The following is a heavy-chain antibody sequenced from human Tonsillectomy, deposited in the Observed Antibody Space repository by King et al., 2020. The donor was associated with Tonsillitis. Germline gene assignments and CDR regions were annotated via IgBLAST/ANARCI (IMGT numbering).Heavy chain of an antibody. V-gene: IGHV3-30*18. CDR3: AKDSKTLAHFNDQFWSVRMAV. Sequence: VQLVETGGGVVQPGRSLRLSCAASGFTFSSFVIHWVRQAPGKGLEWVSVVSYDGSNKYDADSVKGRFSISRDNSKNTLYLQMNSLRDEDTAVYYCAKDSKTLAHFNDQFWSVRMAVWGQGTTVTVSS. CDR1: GFTFSSFV. J-gene: IGHJ6*02. D-gene: IGHD3-3*01. CDR2: VSYDGSNK.